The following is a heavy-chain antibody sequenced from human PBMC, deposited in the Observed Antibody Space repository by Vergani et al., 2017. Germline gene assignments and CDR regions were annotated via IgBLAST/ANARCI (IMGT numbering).Heavy chain of an antibody. J-gene: IGHJ6*03. Sequence: EVQLVQSGAEVKKPGVSLKISCKGSGYSFTRYWIGWVRQMPGKALGWMGIIYPGDSDTRYSPSFQGQVTISADKSISTAYLQWSSLKASDTAMYYCARRDAVWSGYSDYYYYYMDVWGKGTTVTVSS. D-gene: IGHD3-3*01. CDR3: ARRDAVWSGYSDYYYYYMDV. CDR1: GYSFTRYW. V-gene: IGHV5-51*03. CDR2: IYPGDSDT.